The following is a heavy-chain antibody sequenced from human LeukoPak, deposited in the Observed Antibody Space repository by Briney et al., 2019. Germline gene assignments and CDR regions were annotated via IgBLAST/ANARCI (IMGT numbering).Heavy chain of an antibody. CDR2: IWYDGSSK. V-gene: IGHV3-33*01. Sequence: GGSLRLSCVASGFTFSSCGMHWVRQAPGKGLEWVAVIWYDGSSKYYADSVKGRFTISRDNSKNTLYLQMNSLRAEDTAVYYCASLTMVRGYYFDYWGQGTLVTVSS. CDR1: GFTFSSCG. J-gene: IGHJ4*02. CDR3: ASLTMVRGYYFDY. D-gene: IGHD3-10*01.